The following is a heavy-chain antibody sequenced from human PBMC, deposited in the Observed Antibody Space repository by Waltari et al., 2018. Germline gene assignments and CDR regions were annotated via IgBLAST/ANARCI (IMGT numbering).Heavy chain of an antibody. CDR1: GYTLTAFS. CDR2: FEPEDGET. D-gene: IGHD6-13*01. J-gene: IGHJ1*01. CDR3: ATVGYSSSWYGEYFQH. Sequence: QVQLVQSGAEVKQPGASVKVSCKVSGYTLTAFSMHCVRQAPGKGLEWMGGFEPEDGETIYAQKFQGRVTMTEDTSTDTAYMELSSLRSEDTAVYYCATVGYSSSWYGEYFQHWGQGTLVTVSS. V-gene: IGHV1-24*01.